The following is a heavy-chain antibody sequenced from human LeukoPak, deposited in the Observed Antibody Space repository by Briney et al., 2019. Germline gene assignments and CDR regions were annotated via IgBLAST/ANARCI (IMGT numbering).Heavy chain of an antibody. J-gene: IGHJ5*02. CDR1: GGSISSYY. CDR3: ARGRYYYDSSGYSNWFDP. CDR2: IYTSGST. D-gene: IGHD3-22*01. Sequence: SETLSLTCTVSGGSISSYYWSWIRQPAGKELEWIGRIYTSGSTNYNPSLKSRVTMSVDTSKNQFSLKLSSVTAADTAVYYCARGRYYYDSSGYSNWFDPWGQGTLVTVSS. V-gene: IGHV4-4*07.